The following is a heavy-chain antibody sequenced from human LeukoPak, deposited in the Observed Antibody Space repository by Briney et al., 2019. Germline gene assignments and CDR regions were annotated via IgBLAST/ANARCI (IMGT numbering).Heavy chain of an antibody. CDR2: INHSGST. CDR1: GGSFSGYY. D-gene: IGHD3-10*02. CDR3: AELGITMIGGV. J-gene: IGHJ6*04. Sequence: SETLSLTCAVYGGSFSGYYWSWIRQPPGKGLEWIGEINHSGSTNYNPSLKSRVTISVDTSKNQFSLKLSSVTAADTAVYYCAELGITMIGGVWGKGTTVTISS. V-gene: IGHV4-34*01.